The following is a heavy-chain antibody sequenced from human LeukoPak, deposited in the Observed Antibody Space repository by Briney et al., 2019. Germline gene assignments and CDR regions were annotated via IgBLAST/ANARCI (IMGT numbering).Heavy chain of an antibody. CDR2: IWYDGSNK. D-gene: IGHD3-10*01. V-gene: IGHV3-33*01. J-gene: IGHJ4*02. CDR3: ARDGGLYSVVRGADYNSFDY. Sequence: GGSLRLSCAASGFTFSSYGMHWVRQAPGKGLEWVAVIWYDGSNKYYADSVKGRFTISKDNSKNTLYLQMYSLGAEDTAVYYCARDGGLYSVVRGADYNSFDYWGQGTLVTVSS. CDR1: GFTFSSYG.